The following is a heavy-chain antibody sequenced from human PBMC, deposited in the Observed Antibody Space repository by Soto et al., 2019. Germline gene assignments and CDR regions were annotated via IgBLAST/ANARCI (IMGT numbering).Heavy chain of an antibody. CDR3: ARGHYDFWSGYFATIDY. CDR2: MHNSGST. Sequence: SETLSLTCTVTGGSISSYYWSWIRQPPGKGLEWIGYMHNSGSTKYNPSLKSRVTISADTSKNQFSLKLSSVTAADSAVYYCARGHYDFWSGYFATIDYWGQGTLVTVS. D-gene: IGHD3-3*01. J-gene: IGHJ4*02. CDR1: GGSISSYY. V-gene: IGHV4-59*08.